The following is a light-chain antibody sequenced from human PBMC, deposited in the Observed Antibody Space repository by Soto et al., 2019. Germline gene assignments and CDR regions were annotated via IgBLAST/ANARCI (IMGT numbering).Light chain of an antibody. CDR1: QSLLHRNGYNY. J-gene: IGKJ2*01. CDR2: LGS. V-gene: IGKV2-28*01. CDR3: MQVLQTPYT. Sequence: DIVMTQSPLSLPVTPGEPASFSCRSSQSLLHRNGYNYLDWYLQKPGQSPQLLIYLGSNRASGVPDRFSGSGSGRDFTLKISRVEAEDVGVYYCMQVLQTPYTFGQGTKLEIK.